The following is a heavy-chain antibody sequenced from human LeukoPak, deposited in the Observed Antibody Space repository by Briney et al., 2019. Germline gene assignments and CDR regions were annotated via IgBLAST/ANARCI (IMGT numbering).Heavy chain of an antibody. J-gene: IGHJ4*02. CDR2: IYYSGST. CDR1: GGSISSYY. V-gene: IGHV4-59*01. CDR3: ARRGYRYGYPNFDY. Sequence: SETLSLTCTVSGGSISSYYWSWIRQPPGKGLEWIGYIYYSGSTNYNPSLKSRVTISVDTSKNQFSLKLSSVTAADTAVYYCARRGYRYGYPNFDYWGQGTLVTVSS. D-gene: IGHD5-18*01.